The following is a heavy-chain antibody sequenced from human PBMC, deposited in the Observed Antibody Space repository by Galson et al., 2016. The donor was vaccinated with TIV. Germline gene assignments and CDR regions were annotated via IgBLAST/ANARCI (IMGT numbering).Heavy chain of an antibody. V-gene: IGHV1-69*10. CDR1: GDTFRTYT. CDR3: ARTRPCGGDCYFFDF. CDR2: IIPIHGLS. J-gene: IGHJ4*02. D-gene: IGHD2-21*02. Sequence: SVKVSCKASGDTFRTYTISWVRQAPGQGLEWMGGIIPIHGLSNHAQKFQGRVTITADEPTGTVYMALSSLRSEDTAVYYCARTRPCGGDCYFFDFWGQGTLVTVST.